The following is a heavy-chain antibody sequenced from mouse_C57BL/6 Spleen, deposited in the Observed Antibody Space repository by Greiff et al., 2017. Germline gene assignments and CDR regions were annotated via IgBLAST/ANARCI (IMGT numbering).Heavy chain of an antibody. CDR1: GYTFTSYW. V-gene: IGHV1-55*01. D-gene: IGHD1-1*01. J-gene: IGHJ1*03. CDR2: IYPGSGST. Sequence: QVQLQQPGAELVKPGASVKMSCKASGYTFTSYWITWVKQRPGQGLEWIGDIYPGSGSTNYNEKFKSKATLTVDTSSSTAYMQLSSLTSEDSAVYYCAGSPYYCGSRDWYFDVWGTGTTVTVSS. CDR3: AGSPYYCGSRDWYFDV.